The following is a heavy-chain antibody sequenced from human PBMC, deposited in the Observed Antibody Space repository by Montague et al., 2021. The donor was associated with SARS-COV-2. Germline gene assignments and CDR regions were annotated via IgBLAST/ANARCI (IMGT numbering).Heavy chain of an antibody. CDR1: GGSISSGSYY. CDR2: IYTSGTT. J-gene: IGHJ4*02. D-gene: IGHD5-12*01. V-gene: IGHV4-61*02. Sequence: TLSLTCTVSGGSISSGSYYWSWIRQPAGKGLEGIGRIYTSGTTDYSFSLRSRVTISVDTSKNPFSLKLTSVTAADTAVYYCARAHSGSCAHLDNWGQGSLVTVSS. CDR3: ARAHSGSCAHLDN.